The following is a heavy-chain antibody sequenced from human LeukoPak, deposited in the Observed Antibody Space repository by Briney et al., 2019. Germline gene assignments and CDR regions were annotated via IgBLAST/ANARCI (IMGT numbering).Heavy chain of an antibody. CDR2: IYYGGST. CDR1: GGSISSHY. D-gene: IGHD3-3*01. J-gene: IGHJ5*02. CDR3: ARVYYYDFWSGYYGPYWFDP. Sequence: SETLSLTCTVSGGSISSHYWSWIRQPPGKGLEWIGYIYYGGSTNYNPSLKSRVTISVDTSKNQFSLKLSSVTAADTAVYYCARVYYYDFWSGYYGPYWFDPWGQGTLVTVSS. V-gene: IGHV4-59*11.